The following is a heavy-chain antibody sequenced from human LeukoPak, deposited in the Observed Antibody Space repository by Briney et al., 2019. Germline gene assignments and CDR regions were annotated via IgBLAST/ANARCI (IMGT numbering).Heavy chain of an antibody. V-gene: IGHV3-11*01. Sequence: GGSLRLSCGASGFTFSGYYMSWIREAPGKGLEWVSYISSSGSTIYYADSVKGRFTISRDNAKTSLYLQMNSLRAEDTAVYYCARDSKRPRKVEAGDYWGQGTLVTVSS. J-gene: IGHJ4*02. D-gene: IGHD2-15*01. CDR1: GFTFSGYY. CDR2: ISSSGSTI. CDR3: ARDSKRPRKVEAGDY.